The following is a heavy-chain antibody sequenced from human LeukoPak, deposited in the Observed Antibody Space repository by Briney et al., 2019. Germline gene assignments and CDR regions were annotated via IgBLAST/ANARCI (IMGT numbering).Heavy chain of an antibody. D-gene: IGHD3-10*01. CDR3: ARGGFGDY. V-gene: IGHV1-46*01. J-gene: IGHJ4*02. CDR2: INPSGGNT. Sequence: ASVKVSCKASGYIFTSYFMHWVRQAPGQGLEWMGIINPSGGNTNYAQKFQGRVTMTRDTSISTAYMELSRLRSDDTAVYYCARGGFGDYWGQGTLVTVSS. CDR1: GYIFTSYF.